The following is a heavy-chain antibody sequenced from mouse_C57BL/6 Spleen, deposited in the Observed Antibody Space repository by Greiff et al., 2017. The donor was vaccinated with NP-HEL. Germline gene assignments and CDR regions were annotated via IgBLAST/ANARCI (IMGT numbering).Heavy chain of an antibody. J-gene: IGHJ2*01. CDR1: GFNIKDDY. CDR3: TTRYSNYFDY. D-gene: IGHD2-5*01. Sequence: VQLKQSGAELVRPGASVKLSCTASGFNIKDDYMHWVKQRPEQGLEWIGWIDPENGDTEYASKFQGKATITADTSSNTAYLQLSSLTSEDTAVYYCTTRYSNYFDYWGKGTTLTVSS. CDR2: IDPENGDT. V-gene: IGHV14-4*01.